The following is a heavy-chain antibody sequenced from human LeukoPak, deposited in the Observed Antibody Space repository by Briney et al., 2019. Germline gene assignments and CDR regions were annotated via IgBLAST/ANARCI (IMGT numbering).Heavy chain of an antibody. Sequence: SETLSLTCTVSGGSISSSSYYWGWIRQPPGKGLEWIGSIYYSGSTYYNPSLKSQVTISVDTSKNQFSLKLSSVTAADTAVYYCARGPGITGTTDWFDPWGQGTLVTVSS. D-gene: IGHD1-7*01. CDR3: ARGPGITGTTDWFDP. J-gene: IGHJ5*02. CDR1: GGSISSSSYY. CDR2: IYYSGST. V-gene: IGHV4-39*07.